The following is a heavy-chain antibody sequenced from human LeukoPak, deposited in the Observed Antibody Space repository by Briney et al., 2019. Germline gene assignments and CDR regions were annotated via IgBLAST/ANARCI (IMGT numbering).Heavy chain of an antibody. Sequence: GVSLTLSCVASGFTFRSYSMNWVRQAPGKGLEWVSYLSSTGDIYYADSVEGRFTISRDNAQNSLYLQMNSLRVEDTAVYYCARDYNWGFDNWGQGTLVTVSS. D-gene: IGHD5-24*01. CDR2: LSSTGDI. CDR1: GFTFRSYS. CDR3: ARDYNWGFDN. V-gene: IGHV3-21*06. J-gene: IGHJ4*02.